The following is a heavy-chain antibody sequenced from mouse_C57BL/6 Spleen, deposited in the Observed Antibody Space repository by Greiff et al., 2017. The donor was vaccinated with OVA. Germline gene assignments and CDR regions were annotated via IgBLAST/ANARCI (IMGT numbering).Heavy chain of an antibody. CDR1: GYAFSSSW. J-gene: IGHJ2*01. V-gene: IGHV1-82*01. Sequence: VKLQESGPELVKPGASVKISCKASGYAFSSSWMNWVKQRPGKGLEWIGRIYPGDGDTNYNGKFKGKATLTADKSSSTAYMQLSSLTSEDSAVYFCVRLGDFFFDYWGQGTTLTVSS. CDR3: VRLGDFFFDY. D-gene: IGHD3-1*01. CDR2: IYPGDGDT.